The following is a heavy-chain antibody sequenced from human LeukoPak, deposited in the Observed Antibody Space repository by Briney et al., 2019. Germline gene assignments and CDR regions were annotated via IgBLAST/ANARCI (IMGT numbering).Heavy chain of an antibody. CDR2: IIPLFGTA. J-gene: IGHJ4*02. D-gene: IGHD3-10*01. CDR3: TRVFARGGEIIGSYYYY. Sequence: SVKVSCKASGGTFRTYAVNWVRQAPGQGLEWMGGIIPLFGTANYAQKFQGRVTITTDESTSTAYMELSSLRSEDTAIYYCTRVFARGGEIIGSYYYYWGQGTLVTVSS. V-gene: IGHV1-69*05. CDR1: GGTFRTYA.